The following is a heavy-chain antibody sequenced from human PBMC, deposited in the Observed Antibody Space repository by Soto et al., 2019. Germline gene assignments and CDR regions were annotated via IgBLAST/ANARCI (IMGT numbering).Heavy chain of an antibody. V-gene: IGHV1-2*02. D-gene: IGHD3-10*01. CDR1: GYTFTGYY. CDR3: AREGYYGSGSADY. J-gene: IGHJ4*02. CDR2: ISPNSGGT. Sequence: GASVKVSCKASGYTFTGYYMHWVRQAPGQGLEWMGWISPNSGGTNYAQKLQGRVTMTTDTSTSTAYMELRSLRSDDTAVYYCAREGYYGSGSADYWGQGTLVTVSS.